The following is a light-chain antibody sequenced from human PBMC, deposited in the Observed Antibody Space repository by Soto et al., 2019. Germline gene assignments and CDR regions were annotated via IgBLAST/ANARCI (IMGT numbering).Light chain of an antibody. J-gene: IGKJ1*01. Sequence: EIVMTQSPATLSVSPGERATLSCRASHSFSSNFLAWYQQKPGQAPRLLIYGASSRAPGIPDRFSGRGSGTDFTLTITRLEPEDFAVYYCQQYGGSSWTFGQGTKVDVK. CDR2: GAS. CDR3: QQYGGSSWT. V-gene: IGKV3-20*01. CDR1: HSFSSNF.